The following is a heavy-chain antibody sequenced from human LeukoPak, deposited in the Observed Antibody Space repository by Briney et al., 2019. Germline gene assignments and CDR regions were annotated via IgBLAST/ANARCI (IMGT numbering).Heavy chain of an antibody. J-gene: IGHJ4*02. CDR2: IFPIFATA. CDR1: GGTFISYA. D-gene: IGHD1-26*01. CDR3: ARESGSYEAYFDY. V-gene: IGHV1-69*13. Sequence: GASVKVSCTASGGTFISYAISWVRQAPGQGLEWMGRIFPIFATANYAQKFQGRVTITADESTSTAYMELSSLRSEDTAVYYCARESGSYEAYFDYWGQGTLVTVSS.